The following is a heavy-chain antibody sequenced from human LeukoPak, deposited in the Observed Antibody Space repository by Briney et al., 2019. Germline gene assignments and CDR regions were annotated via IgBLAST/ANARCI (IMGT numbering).Heavy chain of an antibody. D-gene: IGHD3-22*01. CDR1: GYTFTSYG. CDR2: ISAYNGNT. Sequence: GASVKVSCKASGYTFTSYGISWVRQAPGQGLEWMGWISAYNGNTNYAQKLQGRVTMTTDTSTSTAYMELRSLRSDDTAVYYCARVPYYDSSGYYYAHFDYWGQGTLVTVSS. CDR3: ARVPYYDSSGYYYAHFDY. J-gene: IGHJ4*02. V-gene: IGHV1-18*01.